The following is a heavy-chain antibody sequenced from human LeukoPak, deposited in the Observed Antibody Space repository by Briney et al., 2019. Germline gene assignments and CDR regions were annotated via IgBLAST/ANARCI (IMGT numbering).Heavy chain of an antibody. CDR1: GGSISSYY. CDR3: ARDRRYNTAPHDAFDI. CDR2: IYYSGTT. Sequence: PSETLSLTCTVSGGSISSYYWSWSRQPPGKGLEWIGYIYYSGTTYYNPSLKSRVTISIDTSKNQFSLKLTSVTAADTAVYYCARDRRYNTAPHDAFDIWGQGTVVTVSS. J-gene: IGHJ3*02. V-gene: IGHV4-59*12. D-gene: IGHD1-14*01.